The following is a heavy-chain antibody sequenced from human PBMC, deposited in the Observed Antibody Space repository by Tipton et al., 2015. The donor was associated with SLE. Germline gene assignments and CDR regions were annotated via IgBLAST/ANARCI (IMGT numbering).Heavy chain of an antibody. Sequence: TLSLTCTVSGGSISSYYWSWIRQPPGKGLEWIGYIYTSGSTNYNPSPRGRVTMSVDTSRNQFSLKLNSLTAADTAVYYCASQFGELGYWGQGALVTVSS. CDR1: GGSISSYY. J-gene: IGHJ4*02. CDR3: ASQFGELGY. V-gene: IGHV4-4*09. D-gene: IGHD3-10*01. CDR2: IYTSGST.